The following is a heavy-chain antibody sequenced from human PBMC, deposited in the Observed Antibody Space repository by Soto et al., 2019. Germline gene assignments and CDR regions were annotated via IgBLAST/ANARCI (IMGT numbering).Heavy chain of an antibody. J-gene: IGHJ5*02. V-gene: IGHV1-46*01. CDR3: ARDPRSHYIWLDT. D-gene: IGHD2-15*01. Sequence: ASVKVSCKASGYTYTCYYMHWVRHAPGQGLEWMGIINPSGGSTSYAQKFQGRVTMTRDTSTSTVYMELSSLRSEDTAVYYCARDPRSHYIWLDTWGQGTLVTVSS. CDR1: GYTYTCYY. CDR2: INPSGGST.